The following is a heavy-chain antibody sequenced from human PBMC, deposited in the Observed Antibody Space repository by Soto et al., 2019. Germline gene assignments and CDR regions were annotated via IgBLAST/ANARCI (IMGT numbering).Heavy chain of an antibody. Sequence: QVQLVQSGAEMKKPGSSVKVSCQSSGGTFNTYAMNWVRQAPGQGPEWMGDISPMFGAANYATKFQGRVTLTADESTGTSYMPLSSLTSEDTALYFCAREVQVHTPAFVYWGQGTLVTVSS. D-gene: IGHD3-10*01. CDR2: ISPMFGAA. J-gene: IGHJ4*02. CDR3: AREVQVHTPAFVY. CDR1: GGTFNTYA. V-gene: IGHV1-69*19.